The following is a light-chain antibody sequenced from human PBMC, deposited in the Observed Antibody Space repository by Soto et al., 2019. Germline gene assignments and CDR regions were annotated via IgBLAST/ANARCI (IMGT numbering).Light chain of an antibody. CDR3: QQYGSSPLT. CDR2: GAS. J-gene: IGKJ4*01. CDR1: QSVSSS. V-gene: IGKV3-20*01. Sequence: EILITQSPATLSVSPGEGYTLSCLASQSVSSSLAWYQQKPGQAPRILIYGASSRATGITDRFSGSGSGTDFTLTISRLEPGDFVVYYCQQYGSSPLTFGEGTKVEIK.